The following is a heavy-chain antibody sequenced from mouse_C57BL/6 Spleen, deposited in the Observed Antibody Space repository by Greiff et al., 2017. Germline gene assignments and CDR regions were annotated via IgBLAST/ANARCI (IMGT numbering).Heavy chain of an antibody. CDR2: IHPNSGST. CDR1: GYTFTSYW. Sequence: QVQLQQPGAELVKPGASVKLSCKASGYTFTSYWMHWVKQRPGQGLEWIGMIHPNSGSTNYNEKFKSKATLTVDKSSSTAYMQLISLTSEDSAVYYCARGYYYGSSYDWFAYWGQGTLVTVSA. J-gene: IGHJ3*01. CDR3: ARGYYYGSSYDWFAY. V-gene: IGHV1-64*01. D-gene: IGHD1-1*01.